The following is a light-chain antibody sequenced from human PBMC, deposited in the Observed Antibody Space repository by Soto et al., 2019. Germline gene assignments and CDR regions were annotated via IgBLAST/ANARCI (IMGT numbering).Light chain of an antibody. CDR3: QQYSDSVLT. Sequence: EIVLTQSPATLSLSPGERATLSCRASQTLTSNYLAWYQQKPGQAPRLLIHGAASRATGIPDRFSGSGSGTDFTFTISRLQPEDFAVYYCQQYSDSVLTFGGGTKVEIK. J-gene: IGKJ4*01. CDR1: QTLTSNY. CDR2: GAA. V-gene: IGKV3-20*01.